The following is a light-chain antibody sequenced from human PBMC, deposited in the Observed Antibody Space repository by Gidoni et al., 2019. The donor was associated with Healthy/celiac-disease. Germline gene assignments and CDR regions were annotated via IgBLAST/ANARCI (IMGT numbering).Light chain of an antibody. V-gene: IGKV2-30*01. J-gene: IGKJ4*01. CDR3: MQGTHWPVT. CDR1: QSLVYSDGNTY. CDR2: KVS. Sequence: DVVMTQSPLSLPVTLGQPASISCRSSQSLVYSDGNTYLNWFQQRPGQSPRRLIYKVSNRDSGVPDRFSGRGSGTDFTLKISRVEAEDVGVYYCMQGTHWPVTFGGXTKVEIK.